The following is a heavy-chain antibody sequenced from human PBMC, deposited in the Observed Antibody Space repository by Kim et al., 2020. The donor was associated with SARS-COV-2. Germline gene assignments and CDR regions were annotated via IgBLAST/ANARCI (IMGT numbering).Heavy chain of an antibody. Sequence: ASVKVSCKASGYTFTSYAMHWVRQAPGQRLEWMGWINAGNGNTKYSQKFQGRVTITRDTSASTAYMELSSLRSEDTAVYYCARGGIVATMPSQDYYYYYGMDVWGQGTTVTVSS. D-gene: IGHD5-12*01. J-gene: IGHJ6*02. CDR3: ARGGIVATMPSQDYYYYYGMDV. CDR2: INAGNGNT. CDR1: GYTFTSYA. V-gene: IGHV1-3*01.